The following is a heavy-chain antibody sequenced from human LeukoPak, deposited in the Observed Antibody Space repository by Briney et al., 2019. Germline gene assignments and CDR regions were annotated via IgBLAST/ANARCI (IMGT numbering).Heavy chain of an antibody. Sequence: GSLRLSCAASGFTVSNTYMSWVRQAPGKGLEWVSAISGSGGSTYYADSVKGRFTISRDNSKNTLYLQMNSLRAEDTAVYYCAKDLLGYGDYYYYGMDVWGQGTTVTVSS. V-gene: IGHV3-23*01. CDR3: AKDLLGYGDYYYYGMDV. J-gene: IGHJ6*02. CDR1: GFTVSNTY. D-gene: IGHD3-16*01. CDR2: ISGSGGST.